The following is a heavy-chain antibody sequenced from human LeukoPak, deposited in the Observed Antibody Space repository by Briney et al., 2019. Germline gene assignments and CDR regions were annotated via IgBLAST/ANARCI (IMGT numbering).Heavy chain of an antibody. CDR1: GGSISSYY. Sequence: SETLCLTCTVSGGSISSYYWSWIRQPPGKGLEWIGYIYYSGSTNYNTSLKSRVTISVDTSKNQFSLKLSSVTAADTAVYYCARLNSGYSYAFDIWGQGTMVTVSS. J-gene: IGHJ3*02. CDR3: ARLNSGYSYAFDI. D-gene: IGHD3-22*01. CDR2: IYYSGST. V-gene: IGHV4-59*01.